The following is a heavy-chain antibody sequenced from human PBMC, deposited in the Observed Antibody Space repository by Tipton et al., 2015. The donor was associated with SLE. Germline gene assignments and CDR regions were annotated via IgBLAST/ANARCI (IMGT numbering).Heavy chain of an antibody. CDR2: IYYSGST. D-gene: IGHD3-10*01. CDR1: GGSISSYY. J-gene: IGHJ2*01. V-gene: IGHV4-59*01. Sequence: TLSLTCTVSGGSISSYYWSWIRQPPGKGLEWIGYIYYSGSTNYNPSLKSRVTISVDTSKNQFSLKLSSVTAADTAVYYCARVLGEPDWYFDLWGRSTLVTVSS. CDR3: ARVLGEPDWYFDL.